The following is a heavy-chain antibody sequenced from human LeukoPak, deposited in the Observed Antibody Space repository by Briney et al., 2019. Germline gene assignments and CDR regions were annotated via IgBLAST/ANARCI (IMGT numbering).Heavy chain of an antibody. Sequence: PSETLSLTCAVYGGSFSGYYWSWVRQPPGKGLEWIGEINHSGGTNYNPSLKSRVTISVDTSKNQFSLKLNSVTAADTAAYYCARLSDYGDYLNWFDPWGQGTLVTVSS. CDR2: INHSGGT. D-gene: IGHD4-17*01. CDR3: ARLSDYGDYLNWFDP. V-gene: IGHV4-34*01. J-gene: IGHJ5*02. CDR1: GGSFSGYY.